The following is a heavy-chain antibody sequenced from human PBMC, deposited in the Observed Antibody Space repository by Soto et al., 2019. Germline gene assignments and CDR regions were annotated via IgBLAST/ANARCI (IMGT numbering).Heavy chain of an antibody. Sequence: QVQLVESGGGVVQPGRSLRLSCAASGFTFSSYGMHWVRQAPGKGLEWVAVIWYDGSNEYYADSVKGRFTISRDNSKNTLYLQMNSLRAEDTAVYYCARGHSSGWYYFDYWGQGTLVTVSS. CDR3: ARGHSSGWYYFDY. J-gene: IGHJ4*02. CDR2: IWYDGSNE. D-gene: IGHD6-19*01. V-gene: IGHV3-33*01. CDR1: GFTFSSYG.